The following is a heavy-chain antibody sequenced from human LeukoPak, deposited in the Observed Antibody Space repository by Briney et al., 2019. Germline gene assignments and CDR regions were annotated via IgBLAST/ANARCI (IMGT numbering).Heavy chain of an antibody. V-gene: IGHV3-30*18. J-gene: IGHJ4*02. Sequence: PGGSLRLSCAASGFTFSSYGMHWVRQAPGKGLEWVAVISYDGSNKYYADSVKGRSTISRDNSKNTLYLQMNSLRAEDTAVYYCAKDGLAAALDYWGQGTLVTVSS. CDR2: ISYDGSNK. D-gene: IGHD6-13*01. CDR3: AKDGLAAALDY. CDR1: GFTFSSYG.